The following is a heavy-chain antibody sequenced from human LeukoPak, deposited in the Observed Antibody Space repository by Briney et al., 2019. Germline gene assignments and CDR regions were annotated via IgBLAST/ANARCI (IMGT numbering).Heavy chain of an antibody. CDR1: GFSVSNDY. CDR2: IYSGGST. CDR3: ASDSYSPEYFQH. V-gene: IGHV3-66*01. J-gene: IGHJ1*01. D-gene: IGHD2-15*01. Sequence: GGSLRLSCAASGFSVSNDYMSWVRQAPGKGLERVSVIYSGGSTFYADSVKGRFTISRDNSKNTLYLQMNSLRAEDTAVYYCASDSYSPEYFQHWGQGTLVTVSS.